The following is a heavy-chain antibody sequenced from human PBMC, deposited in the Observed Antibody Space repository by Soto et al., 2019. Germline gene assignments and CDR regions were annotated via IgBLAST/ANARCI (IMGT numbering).Heavy chain of an antibody. J-gene: IGHJ3*01. D-gene: IGHD3-10*01. Sequence: SETLSLTCTGSGGSISSYYWSWIRQPPGKGLEWIGYIYYSGSTNYNPSLKSRVTISVDTSKNQFSLNLSSVTAADTAVYYCARVWGGAFDFWGQGTMVTVSS. CDR2: IYYSGST. V-gene: IGHV4-59*01. CDR1: GGSISSYY. CDR3: ARVWGGAFDF.